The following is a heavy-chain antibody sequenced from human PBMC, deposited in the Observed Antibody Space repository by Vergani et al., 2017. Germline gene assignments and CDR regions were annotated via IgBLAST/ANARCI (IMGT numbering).Heavy chain of an antibody. Sequence: QVQLQQWGAGLLKPSETLSLTCAVYGGSFSGYYWSWIRQPPGKGLEWIGEINHSGSTNYNPSLKSRVTISVDTSKNKFSLKLSSVTAADTAVYYCARDLVVPARAGLPDYWGQGTLVTVSS. D-gene: IGHD2-2*01. CDR1: GGSFSGYY. J-gene: IGHJ4*02. V-gene: IGHV4-34*01. CDR3: ARDLVVPARAGLPDY. CDR2: INHSGST.